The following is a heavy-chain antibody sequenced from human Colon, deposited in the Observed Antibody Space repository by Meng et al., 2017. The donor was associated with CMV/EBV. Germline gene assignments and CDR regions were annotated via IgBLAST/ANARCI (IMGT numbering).Heavy chain of an antibody. CDR3: AKSPIWVAVAGVLHY. V-gene: IGHV3-23*01. CDR1: GFTFSSYA. D-gene: IGHD6-19*01. CDR2: ISSSDGRT. J-gene: IGHJ4*02. Sequence: GGSLRLSCAASGFTFSSYAMSWVRQAPGKGPEWVSAISSSDGRTSYADSVRGRFTISRDNSKNTLYLQMNSLRAEDTAVYYCAKSPIWVAVAGVLHYRGQGTQVTVSS.